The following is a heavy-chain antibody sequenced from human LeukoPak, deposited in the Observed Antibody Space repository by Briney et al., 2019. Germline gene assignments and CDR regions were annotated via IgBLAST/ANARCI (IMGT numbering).Heavy chain of an antibody. CDR1: GYTFSDYY. CDR2: INPNSAAT. J-gene: IGHJ4*02. D-gene: IGHD1/OR15-1a*01. Sequence: GASVTVSCKTSGYTFSDYYTHWVRQAPGQGLEWMGWINPNSAATNYAQRFKGRVTMTRDTSISTAYMELARLTSDDTAVDYCARIRGGNNHHFDYWGQGTLVTVSS. V-gene: IGHV1-2*02. CDR3: ARIRGGNNHHFDY.